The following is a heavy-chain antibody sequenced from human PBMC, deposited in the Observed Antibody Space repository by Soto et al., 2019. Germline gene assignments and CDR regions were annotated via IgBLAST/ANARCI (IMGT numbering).Heavy chain of an antibody. J-gene: IGHJ3*02. CDR1: EITFTDYW. D-gene: IGHD1-1*01. Sequence: EVQLVESGGGLVQPGGALRLSCEASEITFTDYWMHWVRQAPGKGLEWVSRSKFDASTTNNADSVKGRFTISRDNAKNTLYLQMNSLRVEDTAVYYCARGVPGHYGFEMWGQGTMVTVSS. V-gene: IGHV3-74*01. CDR3: ARGVPGHYGFEM. CDR2: SKFDASTT.